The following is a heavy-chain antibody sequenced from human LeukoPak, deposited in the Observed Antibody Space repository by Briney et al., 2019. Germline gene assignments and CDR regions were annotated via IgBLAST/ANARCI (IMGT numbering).Heavy chain of an antibody. CDR3: ANRDSSGYYYSGIAEYFQH. V-gene: IGHV3-23*01. Sequence: GGSLRLSCAASGFTFSSYAMSWVRQAPGKGLEWVSAISGSGGSTYYADSVKGRFTISRDNSKNTLYLQMNSLRAEDTAVYYCANRDSSGYYYSGIAEYFQHWGQGTLVTVSS. J-gene: IGHJ1*01. CDR2: ISGSGGST. D-gene: IGHD3-22*01. CDR1: GFTFSSYA.